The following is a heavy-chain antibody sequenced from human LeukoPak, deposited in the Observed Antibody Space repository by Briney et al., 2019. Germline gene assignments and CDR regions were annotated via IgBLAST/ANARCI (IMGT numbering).Heavy chain of an antibody. CDR1: GYTFTSYY. CDR2: INPSGGST. V-gene: IGHV1-46*01. J-gene: IGHJ4*02. D-gene: IGHD3-10*01. CDR3: AGGFYGSGRSEDFDY. Sequence: ASVKVSCKASGYTFTSYYMHWVRQAPGQGLEWMGIINPSGGSTSYAQKFQGRVTMTRDTSTSTVYMELSSLRSEDTAVYYCAGGFYGSGRSEDFDYWGQGTLVTVSS.